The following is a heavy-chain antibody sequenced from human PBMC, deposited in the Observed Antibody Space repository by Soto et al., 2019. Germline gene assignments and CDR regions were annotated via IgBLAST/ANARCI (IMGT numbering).Heavy chain of an antibody. Sequence: SETLSLTCAVYGGSFSGYYWSWIRQPPGKGLEWIGEINHSGSTNYNPSLKSRVTISVDTSKNQFSLKLSSVTAADTAVYYCAREERYYYYYMDVWGKGTTVTVSS. CDR3: AREERYYYYYMDV. J-gene: IGHJ6*03. CDR2: INHSGST. V-gene: IGHV4-34*01. CDR1: GGSFSGYY. D-gene: IGHD1-26*01.